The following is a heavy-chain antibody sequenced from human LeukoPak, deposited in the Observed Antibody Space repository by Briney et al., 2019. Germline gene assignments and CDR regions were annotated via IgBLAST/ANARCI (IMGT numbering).Heavy chain of an antibody. CDR1: GGSFSGYY. J-gene: IGHJ6*03. Sequence: TSETLSLTCAVYGGSFSGYYWSWIRQPPGKGLEWIGEINHSGSTNYNPSLKSRITISVDTSKNQFSLKLSSVTAADTAVYYCARGSHDYDFWSGYYRGNYYMDVWGKGTTVTVSS. CDR2: INHSGST. V-gene: IGHV4-34*01. CDR3: ARGSHDYDFWSGYYRGNYYMDV. D-gene: IGHD3-3*01.